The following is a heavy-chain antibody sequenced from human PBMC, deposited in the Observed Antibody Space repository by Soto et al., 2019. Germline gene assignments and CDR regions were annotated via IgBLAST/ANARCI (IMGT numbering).Heavy chain of an antibody. J-gene: IGHJ4*01. D-gene: IGHD1-20*01. Sequence: LSLTCTVSGGSISSYYWNWIRQPAGKGLEWIGRIYPSGTTNYNPSLKSRVTMSVDTSKNQFSLKLSSVTAADTAVHYCASAEYNRSPSDYWGHGTPVTVSS. CDR2: IYPSGTT. V-gene: IGHV4-4*07. CDR1: GGSISSYY. CDR3: ASAEYNRSPSDY.